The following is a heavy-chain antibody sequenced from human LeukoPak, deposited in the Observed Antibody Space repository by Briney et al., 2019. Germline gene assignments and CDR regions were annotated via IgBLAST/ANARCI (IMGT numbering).Heavy chain of an antibody. CDR3: ARTYYHMDV. V-gene: IGHV3-33*01. CDR2: IRYDGRNQ. Sequence: PGGSLRLSCAASGFTFSSYAMHWVRQAPGKGLEWVAVIRYDGRNQYYADSVKGRFTISRDNSKNTLYLQMNSLRAEDTALYYCARTYYHMDVWGKGATVTVSS. CDR1: GFTFSSYA. J-gene: IGHJ6*03.